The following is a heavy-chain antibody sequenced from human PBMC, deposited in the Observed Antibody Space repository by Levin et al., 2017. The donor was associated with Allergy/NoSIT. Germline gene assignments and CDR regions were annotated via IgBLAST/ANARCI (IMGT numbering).Heavy chain of an antibody. Sequence: ASVKVSCKASGYTFTGYYMHWVRQAPGQGLEWMGWINPNSGGTNYAQKFQGRVTMTRDTSISTAYMELSRLRSDDTAVYYCARDYYGSGSYYNEGDYWGQGTLVTVSS. V-gene: IGHV1-2*02. J-gene: IGHJ4*02. CDR1: GYTFTGYY. D-gene: IGHD3-10*01. CDR3: ARDYYGSGSYYNEGDY. CDR2: INPNSGGT.